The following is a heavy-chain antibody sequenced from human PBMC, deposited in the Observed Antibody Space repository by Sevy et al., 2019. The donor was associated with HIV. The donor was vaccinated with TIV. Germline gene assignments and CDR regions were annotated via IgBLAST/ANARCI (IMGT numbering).Heavy chain of an antibody. J-gene: IGHJ4*02. CDR2: ISYDGTKK. Sequence: GGSLRLSCPASGFSFSTYGMHWVRQAPGKGLEWAAAISYDGTKKYYADSVKGRFTISRDNSKNTLYLEINGLRPEDTAIYYCAKDWGGAGAWYLYFDHWGQGALVTVSS. V-gene: IGHV3-30*18. CDR3: AKDWGGAGAWYLYFDH. CDR1: GFSFSTYG. D-gene: IGHD6-19*01.